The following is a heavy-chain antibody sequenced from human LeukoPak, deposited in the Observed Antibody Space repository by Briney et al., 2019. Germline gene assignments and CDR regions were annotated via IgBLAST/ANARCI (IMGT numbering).Heavy chain of an antibody. CDR1: GFTFRSYA. D-gene: IGHD6-19*01. CDR3: AKDPRAGSGWGSFDY. CDR2: ISGSGDST. V-gene: IGHV3-23*01. Sequence: GGSLRLSCAASGFTFRSYAMSWVRQAPGKGLEWVSGISGSGDSTYYADSVKGRFSISRDNSKNTLWLQMNSLKDEDTAVYYCAKDPRAGSGWGSFDYWGQGTLVTVSS. J-gene: IGHJ4*02.